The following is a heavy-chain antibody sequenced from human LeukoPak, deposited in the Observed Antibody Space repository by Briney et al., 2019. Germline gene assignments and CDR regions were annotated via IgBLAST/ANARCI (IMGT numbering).Heavy chain of an antibody. J-gene: IGHJ4*02. V-gene: IGHV3-11*05. CDR3: ARDRDSSGWFDY. CDR1: GFTFRDYY. Sequence: PGGSLRLSCAASGFTFRDYYMTWIRQAPGKGLEWVSDISSSGTYTDYADSVKGRFTISRDNANNSVYLQMSSLRAEDTAFYYCARDRDSSGWFDYWGQGTLVTVSS. D-gene: IGHD6-19*01. CDR2: ISSSGTYT.